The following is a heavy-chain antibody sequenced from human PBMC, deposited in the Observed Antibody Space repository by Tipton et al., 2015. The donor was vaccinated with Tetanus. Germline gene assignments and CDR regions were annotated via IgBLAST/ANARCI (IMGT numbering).Heavy chain of an antibody. V-gene: IGHV4-34*01. J-gene: IGHJ6*02. D-gene: IGHD3-10*01. CDR2: INYDGST. CDR3: ARGDYYGSGTYDV. CDR1: GGAFRRENFY. Sequence: LRLSCSVSGGAFRRENFYWSWIRQPPGKGLEWIGEINYDGSTNYSPSLKSRVTLSLDTTKKQVSLKLSSVTAADTAVYYCARGDYYGSGTYDVWGQGTTVTVPS.